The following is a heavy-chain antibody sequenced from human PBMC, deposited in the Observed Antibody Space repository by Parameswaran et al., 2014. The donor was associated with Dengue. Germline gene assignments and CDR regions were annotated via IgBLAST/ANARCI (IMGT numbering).Heavy chain of an antibody. D-gene: IGHD3-3*01. J-gene: IGHJ3*02. Sequence: VRQAPGKGLEWIGSIRYSGSAYYNPSLKSRVTISVDTSTNQFSLKLSSVTAADTAVYYCAREGVGGPKAFDIWGRGAMVTVSS. V-gene: IGHV4-39*07. CDR3: AREGVGGPKAFDI. CDR2: IRYSGSA.